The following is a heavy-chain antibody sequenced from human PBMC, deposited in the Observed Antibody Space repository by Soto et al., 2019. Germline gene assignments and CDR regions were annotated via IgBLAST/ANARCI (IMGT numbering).Heavy chain of an antibody. CDR1: GGSISDYQ. J-gene: IGHJ4*02. CDR3: ARMRGLAEISPYFDY. D-gene: IGHD3-16*02. CDR2: IYYSGRT. Sequence: QVQLQESGAGLVKPSETLSLTCTVSGGSISDYQWNWIRQSPGKGLEWIGYIYYSGRTNYNPSPNSRLTISLDASTKQFSLSLRSVTAADTAVYYCARMRGLAEISPYFDYWGQGTLVTVSS. V-gene: IGHV4-59*01.